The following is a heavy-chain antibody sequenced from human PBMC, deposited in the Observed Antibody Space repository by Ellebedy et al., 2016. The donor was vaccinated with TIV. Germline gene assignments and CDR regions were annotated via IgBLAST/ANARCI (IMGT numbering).Heavy chain of an antibody. V-gene: IGHV3-48*01. CDR2: ISSSSNTI. CDR1: GFTFSTYS. CDR3: TRARREYASGWDPFDY. D-gene: IGHD6-19*01. Sequence: GGSLRLXXAASGFTFSTYSMNWVRQAPGKGLEWVSYISSSSNTIYYADSVKGRFTISRDNAKNSLYLQMNTLRAEDTAVYYCTRARREYASGWDPFDYWGQGTLVTVSS. J-gene: IGHJ4*02.